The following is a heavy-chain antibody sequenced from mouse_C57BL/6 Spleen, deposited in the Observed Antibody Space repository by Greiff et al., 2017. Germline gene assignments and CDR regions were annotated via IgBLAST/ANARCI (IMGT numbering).Heavy chain of an antibody. CDR3: ARYGYGSSYWYFDV. CDR2: IDPSDSET. V-gene: IGHV1-52*01. D-gene: IGHD1-1*01. CDR1: GYTFTSYW. Sequence: VQLQQPGAELVRPGSSVKLSCKASGYTFTSYWMHWVKQRPIQGLEWIGNIDPSDSETHYNQKFKDKATLTVDKSSSTAYMQLSSLTSEDSAVYYCARYGYGSSYWYFDVWGTGTTVTVSS. J-gene: IGHJ1*03.